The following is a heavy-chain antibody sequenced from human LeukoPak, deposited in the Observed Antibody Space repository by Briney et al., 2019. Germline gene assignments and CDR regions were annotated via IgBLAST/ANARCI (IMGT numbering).Heavy chain of an antibody. CDR2: MNPNSGNT. V-gene: IGHV1-8*01. Sequence: GASVKVSCKASGYTFTSYDINWVRQATGQGLEWMGWMNPNSGNTGYAQKFQGGVTMTRNTSISTAYMELSSLRSEDTAVYYCARVYYDFWSGYYVDIFDYWGQGTLVTVSS. D-gene: IGHD3-3*01. J-gene: IGHJ4*02. CDR3: ARVYYDFWSGYYVDIFDY. CDR1: GYTFTSYD.